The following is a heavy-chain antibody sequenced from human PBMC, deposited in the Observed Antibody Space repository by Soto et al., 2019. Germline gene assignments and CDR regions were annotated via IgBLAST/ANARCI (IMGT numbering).Heavy chain of an antibody. CDR2: ISGSGGST. CDR1: GFTFSRYG. V-gene: IGHV3-23*01. CDR3: AKGSVDTAMVDYFDY. J-gene: IGHJ4*02. D-gene: IGHD5-18*01. Sequence: GGSLRLSCAATGFTFSRYGMTCVRQAPGKGLEWVSAISGSGGSTYYADSVKGRFTISRDNSKNTLYLQMNSLRAEDTAVYYSAKGSVDTAMVDYFDYWGQGTLVTVSS.